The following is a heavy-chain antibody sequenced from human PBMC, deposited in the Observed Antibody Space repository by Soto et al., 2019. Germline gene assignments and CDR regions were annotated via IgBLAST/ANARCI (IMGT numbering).Heavy chain of an antibody. Sequence: QITLKESGPTLVNPTQPLTLTCTFSGFSLSTTGVGVGWIRQPPGKALEWLALIYWDDDKRYSPSLKSRLTISKDTSKNQVVLTMTNMDPLDTATYYCAHSDYIRPLDSWGQGTLVTVSS. CDR1: GFSLSTTGVG. D-gene: IGHD4-17*01. J-gene: IGHJ4*02. V-gene: IGHV2-5*02. CDR3: AHSDYIRPLDS. CDR2: IYWDDDK.